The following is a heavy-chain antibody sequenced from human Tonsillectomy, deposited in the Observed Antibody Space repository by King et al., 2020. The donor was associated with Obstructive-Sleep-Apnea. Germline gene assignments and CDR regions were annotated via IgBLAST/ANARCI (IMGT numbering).Heavy chain of an antibody. V-gene: IGHV3-21*01. CDR1: GFPFSSDS. CDR3: ARDEYCTGGSCYPIDY. Sequence: VQLVESGGGLVKPGGSLRLSCAASGFPFSSDSMTWVRQAPGKGLEWVSSISSSSSYIYYAGSVKGRFTISTDNAKNSLYLQMNRLRAEDTAVYNCARDEYCTGGSCYPIDYWGQGTLVTVSS. J-gene: IGHJ4*02. D-gene: IGHD2-15*01. CDR2: ISSSSSYI.